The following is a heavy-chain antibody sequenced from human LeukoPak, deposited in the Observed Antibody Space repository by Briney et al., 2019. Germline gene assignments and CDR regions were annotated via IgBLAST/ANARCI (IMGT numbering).Heavy chain of an antibody. CDR1: GGSISSYY. D-gene: IGHD3-22*01. CDR3: ARDYYDSSGYSYYFDY. CDR2: IYTSGST. Sequence: SETLSLTCTVSGGSISSYYWSWIRQPAGKGLEWIGRIYTSGSTNYNPSLKSRVTMSEDTSKNQFSLKLSSVTAADTAVYYCARDYYDSSGYSYYFDYWGQGALVTVSS. V-gene: IGHV4-4*07. J-gene: IGHJ4*02.